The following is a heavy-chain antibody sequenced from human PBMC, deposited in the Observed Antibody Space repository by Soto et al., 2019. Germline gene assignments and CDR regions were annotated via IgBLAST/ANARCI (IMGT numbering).Heavy chain of an antibody. D-gene: IGHD6-6*01. V-gene: IGHV4-39*01. Sequence: SETLSLTCTVSGGSISSSSYYWGWIRQPPGKGLEWIGSIYYSGSTYYNPSLKSRVTISVDTSKNQFSLKLSSVTAADTAVYYCPSIAARASAYWGQGTLATVSS. CDR2: IYYSGST. CDR3: PSIAARASAY. CDR1: GGSISSSSYY. J-gene: IGHJ4*02.